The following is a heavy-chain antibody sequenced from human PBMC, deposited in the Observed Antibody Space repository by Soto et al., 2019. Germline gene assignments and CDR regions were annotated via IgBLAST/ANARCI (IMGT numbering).Heavy chain of an antibody. CDR2: ISGKTAKT. Sequence: VSCKASGYTFTSYGISWVRQATGQGLEWMGWISGKTAKTNYAQNLQGRVTITTDTSTSTAYMELRSLRSDDTAVYYCARGPREIILVGMDVWGQGTTVTVSS. CDR1: GYTFTSYG. J-gene: IGHJ6*02. D-gene: IGHD2-2*01. V-gene: IGHV1-18*04. CDR3: ARGPREIILVGMDV.